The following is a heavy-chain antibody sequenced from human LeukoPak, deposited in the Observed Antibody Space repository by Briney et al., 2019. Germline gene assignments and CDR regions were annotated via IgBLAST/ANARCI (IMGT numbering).Heavy chain of an antibody. Sequence: GSLRLSCAASGFTFSDYYMSWIRQAPGKGLEWVSYISSSGSTIYYADPVKGRFTISRDNAKNSLYLQMNSLRAEDTAVYYCARLGDYDSSGYYYYFDYWGQGTLVTVSS. J-gene: IGHJ4*02. CDR3: ARLGDYDSSGYYYYFDY. V-gene: IGHV3-11*01. CDR2: ISSSGSTI. D-gene: IGHD3-22*01. CDR1: GFTFSDYY.